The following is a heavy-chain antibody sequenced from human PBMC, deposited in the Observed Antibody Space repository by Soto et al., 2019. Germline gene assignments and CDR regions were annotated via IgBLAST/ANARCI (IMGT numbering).Heavy chain of an antibody. J-gene: IGHJ5*02. CDR2: IIPIFGGT. CDR1: GGTFISYA. V-gene: IGHV1-69*06. Sequence: ASVKVSCKASGGTFISYAISWVRQAPGQGLEWMGGIIPIFGGTYYTDSVKGRFTISRDNAKNTLYLQMNSLRVEDTAVYYCAAYCYTMTCTHFHGYSWGQGTQVTVSS. D-gene: IGHD3-16*02. CDR3: AAYCYTMTCTHFHGYS.